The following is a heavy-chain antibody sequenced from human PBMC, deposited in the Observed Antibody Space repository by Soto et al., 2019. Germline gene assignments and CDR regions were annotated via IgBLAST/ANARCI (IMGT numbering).Heavy chain of an antibody. CDR2: IIFDGANK. D-gene: IGHD3-16*01. CDR1: GFTFRNYG. Sequence: GSLRLSCVAPGFTFRNYGMHLARQVPGKGLEWVGVIIFDGANKYEADSLKGLFMISRDNFKNTLYLQMNYLRDGDLAVYYCARDGPGITFDINGMDVWGQGT. J-gene: IGHJ6*02. V-gene: IGHV3-30*03. CDR3: ARDGPGITFDINGMDV.